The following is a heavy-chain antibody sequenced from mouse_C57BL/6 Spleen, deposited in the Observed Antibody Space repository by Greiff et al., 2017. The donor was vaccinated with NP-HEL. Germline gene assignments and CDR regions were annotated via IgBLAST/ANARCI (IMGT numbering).Heavy chain of an antibody. CDR1: GYTFTDYY. Sequence: EVQLQQSGPELVKPGASVKISCKASGYTFTDYYMNWVKQSHGKSLEWIGDINPNNGGTSYNQKFKGKATLTVDKSSSTAYMELRSLTSEDSAVYYCARWGKPPGAMDYWGQGTSVTVSS. V-gene: IGHV1-26*01. J-gene: IGHJ4*01. CDR3: ARWGKPPGAMDY. CDR2: INPNNGGT.